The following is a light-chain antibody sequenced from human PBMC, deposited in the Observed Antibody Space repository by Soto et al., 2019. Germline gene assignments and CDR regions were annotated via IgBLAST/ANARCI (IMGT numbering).Light chain of an antibody. CDR2: LNSDGSH. CDR3: QTWGTGSWV. V-gene: IGLV4-69*01. J-gene: IGLJ3*02. CDR1: SGHSSYA. Sequence: QPVLTQSPSASASLGASVNLTCTLSSGHSSYAIAWHQQQPEKGPRYLMKLNSDGSHNKGDGIPDRFSGSSSGAERYLTISSLQSEDEADYYCQTWGTGSWVFGGGTKVTVL.